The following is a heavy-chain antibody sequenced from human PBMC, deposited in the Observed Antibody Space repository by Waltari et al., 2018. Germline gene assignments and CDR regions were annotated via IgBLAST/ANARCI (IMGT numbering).Heavy chain of an antibody. Sequence: QVQLQQWGAGLLKPSETLSLTCAVYGGSFSGYYWSWIRQPPGKGLEWIGEINHRGSTNYNPSLKSRVTISVDTSKNQFSLKLSSVTAADTAVYYCARWFRVYNWFDPWGQGTLVTVSS. D-gene: IGHD3-10*01. J-gene: IGHJ5*02. V-gene: IGHV4-34*01. CDR3: ARWFRVYNWFDP. CDR2: INHRGST. CDR1: GGSFSGYY.